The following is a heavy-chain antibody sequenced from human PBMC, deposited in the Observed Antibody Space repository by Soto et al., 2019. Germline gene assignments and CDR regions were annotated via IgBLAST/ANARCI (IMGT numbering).Heavy chain of an antibody. CDR3: ARGYSSSWSSRGAYYFDY. V-gene: IGHV5-51*01. CDR1: GYSFTSYW. CDR2: IYPGDSDT. J-gene: IGHJ4*02. Sequence: GKSLKISCKGSGYSFTSYWIGWVRQMPGKGLEWMGIIYPGDSDTRYSPSFQGQVTISADKSISTAYLQWSSLKASDTAMYYCARGYSSSWSSRGAYYFDYWGQGTLVTVSS. D-gene: IGHD6-13*01.